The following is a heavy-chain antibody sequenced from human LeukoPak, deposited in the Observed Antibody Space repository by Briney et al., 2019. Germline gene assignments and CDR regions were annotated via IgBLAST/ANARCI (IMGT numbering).Heavy chain of an antibody. J-gene: IGHJ1*01. CDR1: GDSIGTSY. CDR3: ARHGRGDVEMATITV. V-gene: IGHV4-59*08. Sequence: SETLSLTCIVSGDSIGTSYWSWIRQPPGKGLVWIGRLYNSGTTNYNPPLRSRVTISIDRSNNQFSLRMNSVTAADTAVYFCARHGRGDVEMATITVWGQGTLVTVAS. D-gene: IGHD5-24*01. CDR2: LYNSGTT.